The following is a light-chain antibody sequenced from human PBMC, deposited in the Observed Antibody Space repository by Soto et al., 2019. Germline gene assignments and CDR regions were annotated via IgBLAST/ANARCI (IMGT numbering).Light chain of an antibody. J-gene: IGLJ1*01. Sequence: QSVLTQPPSASGSPGQSVTISCTGTSSDVGRFNFVSWYQQHPGKAPKLLIYEVTKRPSGVPDRFSGSKSGNAASLTVSGLKGEDEADYFCSSYTGSRDPYFFGTGTKVTVL. V-gene: IGLV2-8*01. CDR3: SSYTGSRDPYF. CDR2: EVT. CDR1: SSDVGRFNF.